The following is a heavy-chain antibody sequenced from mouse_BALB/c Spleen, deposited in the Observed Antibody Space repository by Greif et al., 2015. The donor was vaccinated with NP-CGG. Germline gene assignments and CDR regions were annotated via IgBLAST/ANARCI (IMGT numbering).Heavy chain of an antibody. CDR3: AAIHFDY. Sequence: QVQLQQSGSVLVRPGASVKLSCKASGYTFTSSWMHWAKQRPGQGLEWIGEIHPNSGNTNYNEKFKGKATLTVDTSSSTAYVDLSSLTSEDSAVYYCAAIHFDYWGQGTTLTVSS. J-gene: IGHJ2*01. CDR1: GYTFTSSW. CDR2: IHPNSGNT. V-gene: IGHV1S130*01.